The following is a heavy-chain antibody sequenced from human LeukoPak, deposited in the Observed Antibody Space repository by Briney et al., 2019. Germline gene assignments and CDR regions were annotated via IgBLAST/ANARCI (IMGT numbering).Heavy chain of an antibody. CDR1: GLTFISYS. CDR3: ARDTYDILTGYYKWAFDI. D-gene: IGHD3-9*01. J-gene: IGHJ3*02. Sequence: PGGSLRLSCAASGLTFISYSMTWVRQAPGKGLEWVSYINSGSSTMYYADSVKGRFTISRDNAKNSLYLQMNSLRAEDTAVYYCARDTYDILTGYYKWAFDIWGQGTMVTVSS. V-gene: IGHV3-48*04. CDR2: INSGSSTM.